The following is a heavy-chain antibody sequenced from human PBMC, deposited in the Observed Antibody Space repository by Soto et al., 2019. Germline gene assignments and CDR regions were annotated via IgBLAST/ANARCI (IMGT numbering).Heavy chain of an antibody. V-gene: IGHV1-69*01. D-gene: IGHD2-2*01. Sequence: QVQLVQSGAEVKKPGSSVKVSCKASGGTFSSYAISWVRQAPGQGLEWMGGIIPIFGTANYAQKFQGRVTMTADESTSTAYMELSSLRSEDTAVYYCARGGPEDSTPSNGFDPWGQGTLVTVSS. CDR1: GGTFSSYA. CDR3: ARGGPEDSTPSNGFDP. J-gene: IGHJ5*02. CDR2: IIPIFGTA.